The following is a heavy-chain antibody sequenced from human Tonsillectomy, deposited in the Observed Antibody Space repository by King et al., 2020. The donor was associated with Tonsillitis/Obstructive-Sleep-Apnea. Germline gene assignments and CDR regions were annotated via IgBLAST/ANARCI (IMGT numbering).Heavy chain of an antibody. CDR2: ISWNSGSI. J-gene: IGHJ5*02. V-gene: IGHV3-9*01. CDR3: AKDHSSGWYGYNWFDP. Sequence: VQLVESGGGLVQPGRSLRLSCAASGFTFDDYAMHWVRQAPGKGLEWVSGISWNSGSIGYADSVKGRFTISRDNAKNSLYLQMNSLRAEDTALYYCAKDHSSGWYGYNWFDPWGQGTLVTVSS. D-gene: IGHD6-19*01. CDR1: GFTFDDYA.